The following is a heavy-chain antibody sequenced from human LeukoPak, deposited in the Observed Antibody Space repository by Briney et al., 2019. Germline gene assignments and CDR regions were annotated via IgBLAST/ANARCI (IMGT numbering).Heavy chain of an antibody. CDR3: ASRASSGWYYYYYYMDV. CDR2: ISSSNTYI. CDR1: GFTFSSYS. Sequence: PGGSLRLSCAASGFTFSSYSMNWVRQAPGKGLEWVSFISSSNTYIYYADSVKGRFTISRDNAKNSLFLQMNSLRAEDTAVYYCASRASSGWYYYYYYMDVWGKGTTVTVSS. J-gene: IGHJ6*03. D-gene: IGHD6-19*01. V-gene: IGHV3-21*01.